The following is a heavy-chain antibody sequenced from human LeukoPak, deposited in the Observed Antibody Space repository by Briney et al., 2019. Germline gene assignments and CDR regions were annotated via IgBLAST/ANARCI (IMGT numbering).Heavy chain of an antibody. CDR1: GFTFSAYA. CDR3: AKRQGPNSGSYDYFDP. V-gene: IGHV3-23*01. J-gene: IGHJ5*02. D-gene: IGHD1-26*01. CDR2: IRGGGGSA. Sequence: GGSLRLSCTASGFTFSAYAMMWVRQAPGKGPEWVSAIRGGGGSAFYADSVKGRFPISRDNSKYTLFLQMNSLRAEDTAVYYCAKRQGPNSGSYDYFDPWGQGTLVTVSS.